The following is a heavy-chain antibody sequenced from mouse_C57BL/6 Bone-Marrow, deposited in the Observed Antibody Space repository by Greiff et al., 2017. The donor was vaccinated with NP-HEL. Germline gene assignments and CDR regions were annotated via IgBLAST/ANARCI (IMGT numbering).Heavy chain of an antibody. D-gene: IGHD2-2*01. CDR1: GFTFSDAW. V-gene: IGHV6-6*01. J-gene: IGHJ1*03. CDR3: TKWLGPHWYFDV. Sequence: EVQVVESGGGLVQPGGSMKLSCAASGFTFSDAWMDWVRQSPEKGLEWVAEIRNKANNHATYYAESVKGRFTISRDDSKSSVYLQMNSLRAEDTGIYYCTKWLGPHWYFDVWGTGTTVTVSS. CDR2: IRNKANNHAT.